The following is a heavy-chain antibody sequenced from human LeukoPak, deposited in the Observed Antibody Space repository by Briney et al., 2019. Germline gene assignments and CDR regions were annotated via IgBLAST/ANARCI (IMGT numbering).Heavy chain of an antibody. V-gene: IGHV3-7*01. CDR3: ARDYIRYFDWLLTSERAFDI. D-gene: IGHD3-9*01. J-gene: IGHJ3*02. CDR1: GFTFSLYA. CDR2: IKQDGSEK. Sequence: PGGSLRLSCTASGFTFSLYAMNWVRQAPGKGLEWVANIKQDGSEKYYVDSVKGRFTISRDNAKNSLYLQMNSLRAEDTAVYYCARDYIRYFDWLLTSERAFDIWGQGTMVTVSS.